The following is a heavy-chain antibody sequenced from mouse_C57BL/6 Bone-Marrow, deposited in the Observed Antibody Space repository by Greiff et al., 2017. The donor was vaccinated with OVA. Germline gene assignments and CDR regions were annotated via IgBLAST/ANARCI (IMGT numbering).Heavy chain of an antibody. V-gene: IGHV1-7*01. CDR3: ASPLRRLDY. J-gene: IGHJ2*01. CDR2: INPSSGYT. D-gene: IGHD2-4*01. CDR1: GYTFTSYW. Sequence: VQLQQSGAELAKPGASVKLSCKASGYTFTSYWMHWVKQRPGQGLEWIGYINPSSGYTKYNQKFKDTATLPADKSSSTAYMQLGSLTYVDSSVNSCASPLRRLDYWGQGTTLTVSS.